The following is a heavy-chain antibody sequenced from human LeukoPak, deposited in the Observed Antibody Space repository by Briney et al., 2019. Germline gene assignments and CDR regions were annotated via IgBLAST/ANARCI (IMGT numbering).Heavy chain of an antibody. D-gene: IGHD6-13*01. CDR2: IKQDGSEK. J-gene: IGHJ4*02. Sequence: GGSLRLSCAASGFSFSNYWTSWVRQAPGKGLEWVANIKQDGSEKYYADSVKGPFTISRDNAKNSLYLQMNSLRADDTAVYYCARLTYSSSWFRDYWGQGTLVTVSS. CDR3: ARLTYSSSWFRDY. V-gene: IGHV3-7*05. CDR1: GFSFSNYW.